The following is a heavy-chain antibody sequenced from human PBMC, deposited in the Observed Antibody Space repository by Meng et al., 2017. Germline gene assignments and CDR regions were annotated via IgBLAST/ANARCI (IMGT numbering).Heavy chain of an antibody. CDR2: ISGDGSIT. CDR3: LDEAPRSDY. V-gene: IGHV3-74*01. D-gene: IGHD1-1*01. Sequence: EVQLVEVGGRLVHPGGSMRRLCADSGLTCNDYCRYWVRQVPGKGLVWVSRISGDGSITNYADSVKGRLTISRDNAKNTLYLQMNSLRTEDTAVYYCLDEAPRSDYWGQGSLVTVSS. CDR1: GLTCNDYC. J-gene: IGHJ4*02.